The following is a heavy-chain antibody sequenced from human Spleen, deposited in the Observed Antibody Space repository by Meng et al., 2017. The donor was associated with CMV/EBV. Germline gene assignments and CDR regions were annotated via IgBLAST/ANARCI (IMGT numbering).Heavy chain of an antibody. V-gene: IGHV4-34*01. J-gene: IGHJ5*02. D-gene: IGHD3-16*01. Sequence: YGGSFSNYYWNWIRQPPGKGLEWTGKINHSGSANSNPSLKSRLTLSLDTSKNHLSLRMTSVTAEDTAIYYCARVREHTSLGNYWFDPWGQGTLVTVSS. CDR2: INHSGSA. CDR1: GGSFSNYY. CDR3: ARVREHTSLGNYWFDP.